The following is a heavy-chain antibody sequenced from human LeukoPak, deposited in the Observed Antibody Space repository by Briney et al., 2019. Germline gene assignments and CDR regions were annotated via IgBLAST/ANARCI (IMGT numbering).Heavy chain of an antibody. Sequence: PSETLSLTCTVSGGSISSYYWSWIRQPPGKGLEWIGYIYYSGSTNYNPSLKSRVTMSVDTSKNQFSLKLSSVTAADTAVYYCAREGGQAIDYWGQGTLVTVSS. J-gene: IGHJ4*02. D-gene: IGHD3-16*01. CDR1: GGSISSYY. CDR3: AREGGQAIDY. CDR2: IYYSGST. V-gene: IGHV4-59*12.